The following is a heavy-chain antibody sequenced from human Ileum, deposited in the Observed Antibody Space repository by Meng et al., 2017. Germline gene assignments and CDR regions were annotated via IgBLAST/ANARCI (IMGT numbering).Heavy chain of an antibody. CDR1: GYPFTDYP. D-gene: IGHD2-21*02. V-gene: IGHV1-2*02. J-gene: IGHJ4*02. CDR2: VYPISGAT. Sequence: VTLGAGVKKPRASVKVSCKPSGYPFTDYPIHWVRQVPGQGLEWMGWVYPISGATIYAQSFRGRVTMTRDTSVNTAYMELSSPRSDDTAVYYCARSFCSGDCYNLDNWGQGTLVTVSS. CDR3: ARSFCSGDCYNLDN.